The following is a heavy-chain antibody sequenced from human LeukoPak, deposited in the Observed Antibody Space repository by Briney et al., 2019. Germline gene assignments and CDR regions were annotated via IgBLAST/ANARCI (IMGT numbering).Heavy chain of an antibody. CDR2: IYYSGST. CDR1: GGSISSGGYY. Sequence: PSQTLSLTCTVPGGSISSGGYYWSWIRQHPGKGLEWIGYIYYSGSTYYNPSLKSRVTISVDTSKNQFSLKLSSVTAADTAVYYCARATYSGSYFRLNWFDPWGQGTLVTVSS. D-gene: IGHD1-26*01. CDR3: ARATYSGSYFRLNWFDP. J-gene: IGHJ5*02. V-gene: IGHV4-31*03.